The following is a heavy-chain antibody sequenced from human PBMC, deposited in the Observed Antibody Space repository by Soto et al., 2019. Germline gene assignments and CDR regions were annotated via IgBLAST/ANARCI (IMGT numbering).Heavy chain of an antibody. CDR3: ARGPPSPRIMGPTRGPWFDP. V-gene: IGHV4-59*01. CDR2: VYYDGRP. CDR1: GGSISSYY. J-gene: IGHJ5*02. Sequence: SETLSRTCIVSGGSISSYYWSWIRQSPGKGLECIGHVYYDGRPNYNPSLKSRVTISVDPSKSQVSLRLRSVTAADTAVYYCARGPPSPRIMGPTRGPWFDPWGQGTLVTVSS. D-gene: IGHD1-26*01.